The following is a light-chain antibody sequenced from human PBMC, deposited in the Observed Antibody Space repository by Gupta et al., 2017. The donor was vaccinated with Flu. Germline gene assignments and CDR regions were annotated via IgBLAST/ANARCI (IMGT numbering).Light chain of an antibody. CDR3: SSYTSSKSLE. Sequence: QSALTQPASVSGSPGQSITISCTGTSSDVGGYNYVSWYQHHPGKAPKLMIYEVINRPSGVSNRFSGSKSGNTASLNISGLQAEDEADYYCSSYTSSKSLEFGGGTKLTVL. CDR2: EVI. CDR1: SSDVGGYNY. J-gene: IGLJ3*02. V-gene: IGLV2-14*01.